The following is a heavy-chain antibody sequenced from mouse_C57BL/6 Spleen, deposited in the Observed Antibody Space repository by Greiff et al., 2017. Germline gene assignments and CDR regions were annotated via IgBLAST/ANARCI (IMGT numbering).Heavy chain of an antibody. V-gene: IGHV1-80*01. Sequence: QVQLKESGAALVQPGASVKISCKASGYAFRSSWMNWVKQRPGKGLEWLGQIYPGDGDTNYNGKFTGKATLTADKSSSTAYMQLSSLTSEDSAVYFCARKDYYGSSGYFDVWGTGTTVTVSS. J-gene: IGHJ1*03. CDR2: IYPGDGDT. D-gene: IGHD1-1*01. CDR3: ARKDYYGSSGYFDV. CDR1: GYAFRSSW.